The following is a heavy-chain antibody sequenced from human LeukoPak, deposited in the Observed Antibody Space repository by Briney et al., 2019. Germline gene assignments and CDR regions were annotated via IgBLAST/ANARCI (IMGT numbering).Heavy chain of an antibody. CDR3: ARERIFGVVIA. D-gene: IGHD3-3*01. CDR2: IYYSGST. Sequence: SETLSLTCTVSGGSISSGGYYWSWIRQHPGKGLEWIGYIYYSGSTYYSPSLKSRVTISVDTSKNQFSLKLSSVTAADTAVYYCARERIFGVVIAWGQGTLVTVSS. CDR1: GGSISSGGYY. J-gene: IGHJ5*02. V-gene: IGHV4-31*03.